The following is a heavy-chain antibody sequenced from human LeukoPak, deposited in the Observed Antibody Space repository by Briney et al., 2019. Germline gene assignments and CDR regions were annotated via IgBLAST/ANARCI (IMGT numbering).Heavy chain of an antibody. D-gene: IGHD3-3*01. V-gene: IGHV4-59*01. J-gene: IGHJ4*02. CDR2: IYYSGST. Sequence: SETLSLTCTVSGGSISSYYWSWIRQPPGKGLEWIGYIYYSGSTNYNPSLKSRVTISVDTSKNQFSLKLSSVTAADTAVYYCARGGLFWSGYSDYWGQGTLVTVSS. CDR1: GGSISSYY. CDR3: ARGGLFWSGYSDY.